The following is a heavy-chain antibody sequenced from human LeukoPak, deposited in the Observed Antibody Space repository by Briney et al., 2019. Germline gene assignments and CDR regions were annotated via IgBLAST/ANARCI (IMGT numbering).Heavy chain of an antibody. Sequence: PGGSLRLSCVASGFTFSSHGMSWVRQAPGKGLEWVSVISGSGGSTSYADSVKGRFSISRDNFKNTLYLQMNSLRAEDTAVYYCAKDVMVRGVTRYFGYWGQGTLVTVSS. V-gene: IGHV3-23*01. J-gene: IGHJ4*02. CDR3: AKDVMVRGVTRYFGY. CDR1: GFTFSSHG. CDR2: ISGSGGST. D-gene: IGHD3-10*01.